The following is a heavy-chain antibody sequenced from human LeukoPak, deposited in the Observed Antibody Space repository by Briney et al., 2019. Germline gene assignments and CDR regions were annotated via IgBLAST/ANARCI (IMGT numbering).Heavy chain of an antibody. CDR3: ARVPEVGYCSSTSCYSSGMDV. CDR2: INPSGGST. J-gene: IGHJ6*02. CDR1: GYTFTSYY. Sequence: ASVKVSCKASGYTFTSYYMHWVRQAPGQGLEWMGIINPSGGSTSYAQKFQGRVTMTRDTSTSTVYMELSSLRSEDTAVYYCARVPEVGYCSSTSCYSSGMDVWGQGTTVTVSS. V-gene: IGHV1-46*01. D-gene: IGHD2-2*01.